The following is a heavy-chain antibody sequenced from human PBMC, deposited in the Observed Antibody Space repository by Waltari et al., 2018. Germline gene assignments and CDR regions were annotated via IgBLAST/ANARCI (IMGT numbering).Heavy chain of an antibody. V-gene: IGHV1-18*01. CDR1: GYTFTSRG. J-gene: IGHJ4*02. CDR3: ARTCISAACYMIY. Sequence: QVQLVQSGGEMKEPGASVTVSCKASGYTFTSRGINWVRQAPGQGLEWMGWINTQNGSTNYAQNLQGRVTMTADTSTTTAYMELRSQKSDDTAIYYCARTCISAACYMIYWGQGTLVTVSA. D-gene: IGHD2-2*02. CDR2: INTQNGST.